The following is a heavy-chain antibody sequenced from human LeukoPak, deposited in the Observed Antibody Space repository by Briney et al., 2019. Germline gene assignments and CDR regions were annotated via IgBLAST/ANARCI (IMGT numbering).Heavy chain of an antibody. Sequence: GGSLRLSCVASGFTFNNYAMTWVRQAPGKGLEWVANIKEDGSVKNYMDSVKGRFTISRDNAKNSLSLQMNSLRAEDTALYYCARRRVTVVRGVDITSYYFDYWGQGTLVTVSS. D-gene: IGHD3-10*01. CDR3: ARRRVTVVRGVDITSYYFDY. V-gene: IGHV3-7*03. CDR1: GFTFNNYA. CDR2: IKEDGSVK. J-gene: IGHJ4*02.